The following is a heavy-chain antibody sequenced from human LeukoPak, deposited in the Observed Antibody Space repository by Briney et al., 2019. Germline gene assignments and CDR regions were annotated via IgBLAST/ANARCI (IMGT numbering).Heavy chain of an antibody. CDR3: ARWGYSSSWYYFDY. D-gene: IGHD6-13*01. CDR2: IYYSGST. Sequence: SETLSLTCTVSGGSISSSSYYWGWIRQPPGKGLEWIGSIYYSGSTYYNPSLKSRVTISVDTSKNQFSLKLSSVTAADTAVYYCARWGYSSSWYYFDYWGQGTLVTVSS. J-gene: IGHJ4*02. CDR1: GGSISSSSYY. V-gene: IGHV4-39*01.